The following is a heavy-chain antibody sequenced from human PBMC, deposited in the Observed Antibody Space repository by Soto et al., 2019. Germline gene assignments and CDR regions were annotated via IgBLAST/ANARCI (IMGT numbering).Heavy chain of an antibody. CDR1: GFTFSSYA. J-gene: IGHJ6*03. V-gene: IGHV3-23*01. Sequence: EVQLLESGGGLVQPGGSLRLSCAASGFTFSSYAMSWVRQAPGKGLEWVSAISGSGGSTYYADSVKGRFTISRDNSKNTLYLQMNSLRAEDTAVYYCAATIFGVVIIHNYMDVWGKGTTVTVSS. CDR2: ISGSGGST. D-gene: IGHD3-3*01. CDR3: AATIFGVVIIHNYMDV.